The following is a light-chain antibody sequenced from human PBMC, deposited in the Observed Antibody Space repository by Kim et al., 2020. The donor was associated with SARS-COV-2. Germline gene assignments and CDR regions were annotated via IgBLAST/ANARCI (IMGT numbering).Light chain of an antibody. CDR3: SSFISSGAWV. Sequence: GLSITISCTGTSSDNGGYNFGSWYQHHPGKAPELVIYGVSERPSGVSNRFSGSKSGNTASLTISGLQAEDEAHYYCSSFISSGAWVFGGGTQLTVL. J-gene: IGLJ3*02. V-gene: IGLV2-14*03. CDR2: GVS. CDR1: SSDNGGYNF.